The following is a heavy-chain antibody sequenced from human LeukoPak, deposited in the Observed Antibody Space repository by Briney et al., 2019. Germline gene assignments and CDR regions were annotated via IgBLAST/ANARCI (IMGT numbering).Heavy chain of an antibody. D-gene: IGHD3-22*01. CDR1: GGSFSGYY. CDR2: INHSGST. V-gene: IGHV4-34*01. Sequence: SETLSLTCAVYGGSFSGYYWSWIRQPPGKGLEWIGEINHSGSTNYNPSLKSRVTISVDTPKNQFSLKLSSVTAADTAVYYCARAVTMIVVDNFDYWGQGTLVTVSS. J-gene: IGHJ4*02. CDR3: ARAVTMIVVDNFDY.